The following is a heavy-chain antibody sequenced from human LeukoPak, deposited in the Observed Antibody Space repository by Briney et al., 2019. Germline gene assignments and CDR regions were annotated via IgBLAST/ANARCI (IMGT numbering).Heavy chain of an antibody. Sequence: SETLSLTCTVSGGAVSSGSYYWSWIRQPPGKGLEWVGYIYYSGTTNYNPSLKSRVTISVDTSKNQYSLKPSSVTAADTAVYFCARARYGEDAFDIWGQGAMVAVSS. J-gene: IGHJ3*02. CDR3: ARARYGEDAFDI. CDR1: GGAVSSGSYY. CDR2: IYYSGTT. D-gene: IGHD4-17*01. V-gene: IGHV4-61*01.